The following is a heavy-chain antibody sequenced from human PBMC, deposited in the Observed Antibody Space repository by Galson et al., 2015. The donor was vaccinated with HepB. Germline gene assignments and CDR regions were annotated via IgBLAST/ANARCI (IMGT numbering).Heavy chain of an antibody. D-gene: IGHD4/OR15-4a*01. J-gene: IGHJ6*03. CDR2: INPLNGAT. Sequence: SVKVSCKASGYTFTDFYIHWVRQAPGQGLEWMGWINPLNGATKAAQSFQGRVTLSTDTSTDTAYMDFSRLRSDDTAIYFCARFSRTRKLNVDYFHIDVWGKGTTVVVSS. V-gene: IGHV1-2*02. CDR1: GYTFTDFY. CDR3: ARFSRTRKLNVDYFHIDV.